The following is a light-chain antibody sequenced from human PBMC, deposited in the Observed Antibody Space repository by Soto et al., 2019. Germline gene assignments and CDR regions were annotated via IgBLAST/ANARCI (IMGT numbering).Light chain of an antibody. J-gene: IGKJ5*01. Sequence: DIVMTQSPDSLAVSLGERATINCKSSQSVLYTTNNKNYLAWYQQKPGQPPKLLIYWASTRESGVPDRFSGSGSGTYFTLTISGLQPEDVAVYYCQQYNSPPRTFGQGTRLEIK. CDR3: QQYNSPPRT. CDR1: QSVLYTTNNKNY. V-gene: IGKV4-1*01. CDR2: WAS.